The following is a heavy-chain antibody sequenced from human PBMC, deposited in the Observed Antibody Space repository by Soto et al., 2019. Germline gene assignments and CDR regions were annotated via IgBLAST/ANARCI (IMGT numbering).Heavy chain of an antibody. J-gene: IGHJ4*02. CDR2: IKQDGSEK. Sequence: AGGSLRLSCAASGFTFSSYWMSWVRQAPGKGLEWVANIKQDGSEKYYVDSVKGRFTIFRDNAKNSLYLQMNSLRAEDTAVYYCARDAGDYDSSGYYYSYWGQGALVTVSS. CDR1: GFTFSSYW. D-gene: IGHD3-22*01. V-gene: IGHV3-7*03. CDR3: ARDAGDYDSSGYYYSY.